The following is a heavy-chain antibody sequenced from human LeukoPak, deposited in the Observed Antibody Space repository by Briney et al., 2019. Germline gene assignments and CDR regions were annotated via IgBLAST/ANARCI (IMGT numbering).Heavy chain of an antibody. CDR2: ISGSGGST. J-gene: IGHJ6*03. CDR1: GFTFSSYA. V-gene: IGHV3-23*01. CDR3: AKFGGQYYYMDV. Sequence: GGSLRLSCAASGFTFSSYAMSWVRQAPGKGLEWVSSISGSGGSTYYADSVKGRFTISRDNSKTTLDLQRNSLRAEDTAVYYCAKFGGQYYYMDVWGKGTTVTVSS. D-gene: IGHD3-3*01.